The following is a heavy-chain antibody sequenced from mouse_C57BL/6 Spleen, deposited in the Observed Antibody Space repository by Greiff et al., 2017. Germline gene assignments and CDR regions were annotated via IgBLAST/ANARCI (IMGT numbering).Heavy chain of an antibody. CDR1: GFTFSDYY. Sequence: EVQRVESGGGLVQPGGSLKLSCAASGFTFSDYYMYWVRQTPEKRLEWVAYISNGGGSTYYPDTVKGRFTISRDNAKNTLYLQMSRLKSEDTAMYYCARGGNYEAMDYWGQGTSVTVSS. V-gene: IGHV5-12*01. J-gene: IGHJ4*01. D-gene: IGHD2-1*01. CDR3: ARGGNYEAMDY. CDR2: ISNGGGST.